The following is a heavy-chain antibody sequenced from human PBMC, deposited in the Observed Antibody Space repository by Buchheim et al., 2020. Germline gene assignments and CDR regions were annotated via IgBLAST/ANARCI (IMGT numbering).Heavy chain of an antibody. CDR3: ASCKESCGDYADGGYNYYYGMDV. J-gene: IGHJ6*02. CDR2: ISPYNGDT. V-gene: IGHV1-18*01. CDR1: GYTFITYG. D-gene: IGHD2-21*02. Sequence: QVQLVQSGAEVKKPGASVEVSCKASGYTFITYGVTWVRQAPGQGLEWMGWISPYNGDTKYARQLQGRVTMTTDTSTSTTYMELRSLRSDDTAVYYCASCKESCGDYADGGYNYYYGMDVWGQGTT.